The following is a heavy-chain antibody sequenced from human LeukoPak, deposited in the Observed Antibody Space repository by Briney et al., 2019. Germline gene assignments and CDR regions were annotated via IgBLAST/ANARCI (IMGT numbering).Heavy chain of an antibody. CDR1: GDSVSSNSAA. Sequence: SQTLSLTCAISGDSVSSNSAAWNWIRQSPSRGLEWLGRTYYRSKWYNDYAVSVKSRITINPDTSKNQFSLQLNSVTPEDTAVYYCARGGDYYGSGSYYNPLFDYYYYMDVWGKGTTVTISS. V-gene: IGHV6-1*01. CDR2: TYYRSKWYN. J-gene: IGHJ6*03. CDR3: ARGGDYYGSGSYYNPLFDYYYYMDV. D-gene: IGHD3-10*01.